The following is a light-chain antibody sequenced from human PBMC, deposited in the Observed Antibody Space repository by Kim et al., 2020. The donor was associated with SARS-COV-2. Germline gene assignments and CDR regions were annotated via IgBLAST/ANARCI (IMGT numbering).Light chain of an antibody. CDR1: QSVSSSY. CDR2: GAS. V-gene: IGKV3-20*01. Sequence: EIVLTQSPGTRSLSPGERATLSCRASQSVSSSYLAWYQQKPGQAPRLLIYGASSRATGIPDRFSGSGSGTDFTLTISRLEPEDFAVYYCQHYRTSPYTFGQGTKLEI. J-gene: IGKJ2*01. CDR3: QHYRTSPYT.